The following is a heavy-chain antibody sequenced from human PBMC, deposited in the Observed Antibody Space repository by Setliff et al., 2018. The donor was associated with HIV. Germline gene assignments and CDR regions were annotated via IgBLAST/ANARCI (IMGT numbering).Heavy chain of an antibody. CDR2: INHSDFT. Sequence: SETLSLTCAVYGGSFSGFDWNWSWIRQPPGKGLEWIGEINHSDFTNYNPSLKSRITISVDTSKNQFSLKVSSVTAADTAAYFCARGVYVSRFFEWSYERDYYYYYIDVWGKGTTVTVSS. D-gene: IGHD3-3*01. CDR1: GGSFSGFD. J-gene: IGHJ6*03. V-gene: IGHV4-34*01. CDR3: ARGVYVSRFFEWSYERDYYYYYIDV.